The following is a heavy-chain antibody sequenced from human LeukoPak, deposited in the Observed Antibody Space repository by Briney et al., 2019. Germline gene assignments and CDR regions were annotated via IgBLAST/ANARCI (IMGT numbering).Heavy chain of an antibody. V-gene: IGHV3-11*01. Sequence: GGSLRLSCAASGFTFSDYYMGWIRQAPGKGLEWVSYISSSGSTIYYADSVKGRFTISRDNAKNSLYLQMNSLRAEDTAVYYCARHPLTAKRFDYWGQGTLVTVSS. J-gene: IGHJ4*02. D-gene: IGHD4/OR15-4a*01. CDR1: GFTFSDYY. CDR3: ARHPLTAKRFDY. CDR2: ISSSGSTI.